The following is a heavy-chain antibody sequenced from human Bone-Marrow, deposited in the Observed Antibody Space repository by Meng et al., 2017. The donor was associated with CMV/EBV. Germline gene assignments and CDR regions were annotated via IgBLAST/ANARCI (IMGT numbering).Heavy chain of an antibody. J-gene: IGHJ6*02. D-gene: IGHD2-2*01. CDR1: GFTFSNYA. CDR2: VSYDGSNK. Sequence: GGSLRLSCAASGFTFSNYAMHWVRQAPGKGLEWVTVVSYDGSNKYYSDSVKGRFTSSRDNSKNTLYLQMNSLRAEDTAVYFCARGGLYCISSTCFDYYGLDVWGQGTTVTVSS. V-gene: IGHV3-30*04. CDR3: ARGGLYCISSTCFDYYGLDV.